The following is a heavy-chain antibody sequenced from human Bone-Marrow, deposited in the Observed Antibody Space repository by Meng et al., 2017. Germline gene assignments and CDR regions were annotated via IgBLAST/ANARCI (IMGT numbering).Heavy chain of an antibody. D-gene: IGHD3-16*01. CDR3: ARDLWELRYKAPFDP. CDR1: GGSISSGRYY. J-gene: IGHJ5*02. CDR2: VYYSGIT. V-gene: IGHV4-39*07. Sequence: QLQLQESGPGLVKPSETLSLTCAVSGGSISSGRYYWNWIRQAPGKGLEWIGSVYYSGITYYNPSLESRVTISVDTSKNQFSLKLSSVTAADTAVYYCARDLWELRYKAPFDPWGQGILVTVSS.